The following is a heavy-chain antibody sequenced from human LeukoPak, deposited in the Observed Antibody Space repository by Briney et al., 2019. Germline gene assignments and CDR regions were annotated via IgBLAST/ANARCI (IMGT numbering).Heavy chain of an antibody. V-gene: IGHV1-46*01. Sequence: ASVKVSCKEPGYSFTSHYLYCGREAPGQGPEWMGVISPGGGSTTYAQRFQGRITVTRDMSTNTVYIDLTSLRSEDTAVYNFARDQVTHWTTKFDYWGQGTLVTVSS. J-gene: IGHJ4*02. CDR1: GYSFTSHY. CDR2: ISPGGGST. CDR3: ARDQVTHWTTKFDY. D-gene: IGHD4-11*01.